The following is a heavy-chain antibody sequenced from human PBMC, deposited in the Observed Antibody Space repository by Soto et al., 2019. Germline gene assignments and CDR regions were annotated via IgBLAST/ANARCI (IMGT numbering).Heavy chain of an antibody. CDR2: ISNDGSST. D-gene: IGHD3-22*01. CDR1: GFTSSSYW. V-gene: IGHV3-74*01. CDR3: ARDTYYSDSSDHFSADAFDI. J-gene: IGHJ3*02. Sequence: PGGSLRLSCAASGFTSSSYWIHWVRQAPGKGLVWVSRISNDGSSTNYADSVKGRFTISRNNAKNTVYLQMNSLRAEDTAVYYCARDTYYSDSSDHFSADAFDIWGQGTMVTVSS.